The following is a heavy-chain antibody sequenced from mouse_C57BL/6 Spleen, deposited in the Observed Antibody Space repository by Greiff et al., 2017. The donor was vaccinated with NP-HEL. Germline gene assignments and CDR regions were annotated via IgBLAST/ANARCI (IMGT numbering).Heavy chain of an antibody. Sequence: EVKVEESGEGLVKPGGSLKLSCAASGFTFSSYAMSWVRQTPEKRLEWVAYISSGGDYIYYADTVKGRFTISRDNARNTLYLQMSSLKSEDTAMYYCTRDEGDYWGQGTTLTVSS. V-gene: IGHV5-9-1*02. CDR1: GFTFSSYA. CDR3: TRDEGDY. CDR2: ISSGGDYI. J-gene: IGHJ2*01.